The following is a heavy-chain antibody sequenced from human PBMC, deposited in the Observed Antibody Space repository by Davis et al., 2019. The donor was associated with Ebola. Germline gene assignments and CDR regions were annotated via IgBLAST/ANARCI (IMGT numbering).Heavy chain of an antibody. V-gene: IGHV4-34*09. CDR2: INHSGST. Sequence: SETLSLTCAVYGGSFSGYYWSWIRQPPGKGLEWIGEINHSGSTNYNPSLKSRVTISVDTSKNQFSLKLSSVTAADTAVYYCAGLDTAMVFRYFDYWGQGTLVTVSS. J-gene: IGHJ4*02. D-gene: IGHD5-18*01. CDR3: AGLDTAMVFRYFDY. CDR1: GGSFSGYY.